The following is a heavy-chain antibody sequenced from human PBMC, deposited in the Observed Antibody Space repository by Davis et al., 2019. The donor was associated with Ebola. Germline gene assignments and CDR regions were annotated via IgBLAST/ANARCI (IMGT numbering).Heavy chain of an antibody. J-gene: IGHJ4*02. CDR3: AKGTNLDY. D-gene: IGHD2-2*01. V-gene: IGHV3-30*02. CDR1: GFTFSSYG. Sequence: GESLKISCAASGFTFSSYGMHWVRQAPGKGLEWVAFIRYDGSNKYYADSVKGRFTISRDNSKNTLYLQMNSLRAEDTAVYYCAKGTNLDYWGQGTLVTVSS. CDR2: IRYDGSNK.